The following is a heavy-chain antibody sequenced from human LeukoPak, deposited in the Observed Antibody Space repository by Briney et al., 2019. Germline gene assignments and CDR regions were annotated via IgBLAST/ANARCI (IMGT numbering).Heavy chain of an antibody. V-gene: IGHV1-46*01. J-gene: IGHJ4*02. CDR3: ARPKRNIHDYGDLAFDY. CDR2: INPSGGST. D-gene: IGHD4-17*01. Sequence: GASVKVSCKASGYTFTSYYMHRVRQAPGQGLEWMGIINPSGGSTSYAQKFQGRVTMTRDTSTSTVYMELSSLRSEDTAVYYCARPKRNIHDYGDLAFDYWGQGTLVTVSS. CDR1: GYTFTSYY.